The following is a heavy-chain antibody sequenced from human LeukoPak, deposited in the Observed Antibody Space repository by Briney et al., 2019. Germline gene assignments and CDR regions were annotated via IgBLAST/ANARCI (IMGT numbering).Heavy chain of an antibody. CDR2: IYHSGST. CDR3: AIRFSSSWYSDAFDI. J-gene: IGHJ3*02. V-gene: IGHV4-38-2*02. Sequence: SETLSLTCTVSGYSISSGYYWGWIRQPPGKGLEWIGSIYHSGSTYYNPSLKSRVTISVDTSKNQFSLRLDSVTAADTAVYYCAIRFSSSWYSDAFDIWGQGTMVTVSS. D-gene: IGHD6-13*01. CDR1: GYSISSGYY.